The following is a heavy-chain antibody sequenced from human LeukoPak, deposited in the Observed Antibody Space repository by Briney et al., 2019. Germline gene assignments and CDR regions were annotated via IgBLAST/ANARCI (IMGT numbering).Heavy chain of an antibody. Sequence: KPGGSLRLSCAASGFTFDDYAMHWVRQAPGKGLEWVSGISWNSGSIGYADSVKGRFTISRDNAKNSLYLQMNSLRAEDTALYYCAKSRGRFLEWLFDYWGQGTLVTVSS. J-gene: IGHJ4*02. CDR3: AKSRGRFLEWLFDY. V-gene: IGHV3-9*01. CDR2: ISWNSGSI. CDR1: GFTFDDYA. D-gene: IGHD3-3*01.